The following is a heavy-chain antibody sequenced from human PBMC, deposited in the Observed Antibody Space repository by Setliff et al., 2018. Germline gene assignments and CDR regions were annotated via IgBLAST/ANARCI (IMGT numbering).Heavy chain of an antibody. Sequence: ETLSLTCTVSGGPISSSSYYWGWIRQPPGKGLEWIGSIYYSGSTYYNPSLKSRVTISVDTSKNQFSLKLSSVTAADTAVYYCARRHCSGGSCYSLNYFDYWGQGTLVTVSS. V-gene: IGHV4-39*01. CDR3: ARRHCSGGSCYSLNYFDY. D-gene: IGHD2-15*01. J-gene: IGHJ4*02. CDR1: GGPISSSSYY. CDR2: IYYSGST.